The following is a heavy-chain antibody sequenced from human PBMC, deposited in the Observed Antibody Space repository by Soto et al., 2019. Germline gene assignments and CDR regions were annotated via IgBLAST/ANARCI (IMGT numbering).Heavy chain of an antibody. CDR1: GFTFSSYN. Sequence: PGGSLRLSCAAYGFTFSSYNMNWVRQAPGKGLEWVSSISSSSSYIYYADSVKGRFTISRDNAKNSLYLQMNNLRAEDTAVYYCAREVCDYFDYWGQGTLVTVSS. J-gene: IGHJ4*02. CDR2: ISSSSSYI. V-gene: IGHV3-21*01. CDR3: AREVCDYFDY.